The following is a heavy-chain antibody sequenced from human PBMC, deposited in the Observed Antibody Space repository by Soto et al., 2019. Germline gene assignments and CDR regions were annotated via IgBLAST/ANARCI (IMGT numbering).Heavy chain of an antibody. CDR1: GFTFSSYW. CDR3: ARDPLTGTTLDFDY. CDR2: IKQDGSEK. J-gene: IGHJ4*02. V-gene: IGHV3-7*03. Sequence: GGSLRLSCAASGFTFSSYWMIWVRQAPGKGLEWVANIKQDGSEKYYVDSVKGRFTISRDNAKNSLYLQMNSLRAEDTAVYYCARDPLTGTTLDFDYWGQGTLVTVSS. D-gene: IGHD1-7*01.